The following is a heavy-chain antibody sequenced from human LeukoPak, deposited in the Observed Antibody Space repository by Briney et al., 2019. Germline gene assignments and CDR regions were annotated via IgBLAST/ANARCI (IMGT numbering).Heavy chain of an antibody. V-gene: IGHV3-7*01. CDR1: EITFSSYW. J-gene: IGHJ3*02. CDR2: IKQDGSEK. D-gene: IGHD6-19*01. CDR3: ATSQTTSGRYGNAFDI. Sequence: PGGSLRLSCTSSEITFSSYWMSWVRQAPGKGLEWVANIKQDGSEKYYVDSLKGRFTISRDNAKNSLYLQMNSLRAEHTAVYYCATSQTTSGRYGNAFDIWGQGTMVTVSS.